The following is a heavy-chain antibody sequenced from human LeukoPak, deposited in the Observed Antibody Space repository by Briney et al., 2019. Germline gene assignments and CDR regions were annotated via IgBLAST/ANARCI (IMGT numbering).Heavy chain of an antibody. D-gene: IGHD3-9*01. V-gene: IGHV3-23*01. Sequence: GRSLRLSCAASGFTFSSYGMHWVRQAPGKGLEWVSAITGSDGNTYYADPVKGRFTISRDNSKNTLYLQMNSLRAEDTAVYYCAQWGDFDVLTGYYVPDFWGQGTLVTVSS. J-gene: IGHJ4*02. CDR1: GFTFSSYG. CDR3: AQWGDFDVLTGYYVPDF. CDR2: ITGSDGNT.